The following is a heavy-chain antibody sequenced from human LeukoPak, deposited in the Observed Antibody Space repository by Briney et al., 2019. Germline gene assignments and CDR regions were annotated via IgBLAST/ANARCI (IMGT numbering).Heavy chain of an antibody. J-gene: IGHJ3*02. CDR2: ISGSGGST. D-gene: IGHD6-19*01. CDR1: GFTFSSYA. V-gene: IGHV3-23*01. Sequence: GGSLRLSCAASGFTFSSYAMSWVRQAPGKGLEWVSAISGSGGSTYYADSVKGRFTISRDNSKNTLYLQMNSLRAEDTAVYYCAKDHPRIAVADDAFDIWGQGIMVTVSS. CDR3: AKDHPRIAVADDAFDI.